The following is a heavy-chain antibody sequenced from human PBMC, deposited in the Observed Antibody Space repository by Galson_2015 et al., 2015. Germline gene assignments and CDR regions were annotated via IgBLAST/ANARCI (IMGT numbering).Heavy chain of an antibody. D-gene: IGHD3-22*01. CDR1: GFTFSSYG. Sequence: SLRLSCAASGFTFSSYGMHWVRQAPGKGLEWVAVISYDGSNKYYADSVKGRFTISRDNSKNTLYLQMNSLRAEDTAVYYCANSLNKFSRASSGPVFDSWDQGTLVTVSS. V-gene: IGHV3-30*18. CDR2: ISYDGSNK. CDR3: ANSLNKFSRASSGPVFDS. J-gene: IGHJ4*02.